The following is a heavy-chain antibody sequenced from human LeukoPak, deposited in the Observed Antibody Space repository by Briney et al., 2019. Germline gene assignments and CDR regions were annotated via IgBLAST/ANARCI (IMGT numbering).Heavy chain of an antibody. CDR1: GFTFSNYA. CDR3: TTYSRSLDY. Sequence: GGSLRLSCAASGFTFSNYAMSWVRQAPGKGPEWVSTITGGGGSTYYADSVKGRLTISRDDFKNTLYLQMSSLRDEDTAVYYCTTYSRSLDYWGQGTLVTVSS. CDR2: ITGGGGST. V-gene: IGHV3-23*01. D-gene: IGHD1-26*01. J-gene: IGHJ4*02.